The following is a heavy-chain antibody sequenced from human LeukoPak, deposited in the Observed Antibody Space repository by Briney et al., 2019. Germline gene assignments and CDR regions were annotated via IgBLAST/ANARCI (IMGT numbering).Heavy chain of an antibody. CDR3: EAGCSSTSCLFDY. J-gene: IGHJ4*02. CDR2: IRKGGGI. CDR1: GFTFGNYA. Sequence: GGSLRLSCAASGFTFGNYAMHWVRQGPGKGLEWVSTIRKGGGILYADSAKGRFTISRDNSKNTLYLQMNSLRAEDTAVYYCEAGCSSTSCLFDYWGQGTLVTVSS. D-gene: IGHD2-2*01. V-gene: IGHV3-9*01.